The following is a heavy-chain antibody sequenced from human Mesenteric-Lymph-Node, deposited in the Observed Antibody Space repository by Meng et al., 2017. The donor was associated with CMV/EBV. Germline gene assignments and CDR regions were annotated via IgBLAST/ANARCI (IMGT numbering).Heavy chain of an antibody. Sequence: ETLSLTCAASGFIFSNYGMHWVRQAPGKGLAWVSSISSSSSYIYYADSVKGRFTISRDNAKNSLYLQMNSLGAEDTAVYYCARDYGSGIQGSSYFDYWGQGTLVTVSS. CDR2: ISSSSSYI. CDR3: ARDYGSGIQGSSYFDY. D-gene: IGHD3-10*01. J-gene: IGHJ4*02. V-gene: IGHV3-21*01. CDR1: GFIFSNYG.